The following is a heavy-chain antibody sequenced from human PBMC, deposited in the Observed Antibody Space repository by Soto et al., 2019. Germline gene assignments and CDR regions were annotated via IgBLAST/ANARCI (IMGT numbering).Heavy chain of an antibody. V-gene: IGHV1-3*01. CDR2: INAGNGNT. D-gene: IGHD1-26*01. CDR3: ARDLGGWADY. Sequence: QVQLVQSGAEVKKPGASVKVSCKASGYTFTSYAMHWVRQAPGQRLEWMGWINAGNGNTKDSQKFQSGVTITRATSASTAYMELSRLRSEDTAVYYCARDLGGWADYWGQGTLVNVSS. CDR1: GYTFTSYA. J-gene: IGHJ4*02.